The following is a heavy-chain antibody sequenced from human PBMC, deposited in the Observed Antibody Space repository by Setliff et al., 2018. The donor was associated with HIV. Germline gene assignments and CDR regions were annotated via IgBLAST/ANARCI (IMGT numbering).Heavy chain of an antibody. D-gene: IGHD3-10*01. J-gene: IGHJ4*01. V-gene: IGHV4-39*07. Sequence: SETLSLTCTVSGGSISSRSYYWGWIRQPPGKGLEWIGYIYYYSGSTYYNPSLKSRVSISVDTSKNQFSLKLNSVTATDTAMYYCARVAFYGPGSHDYFDHWGHGILVTVSS. CDR3: ARVAFYGPGSHDYFDH. CDR1: GGSISSRSYY. CDR2: IYYYSGST.